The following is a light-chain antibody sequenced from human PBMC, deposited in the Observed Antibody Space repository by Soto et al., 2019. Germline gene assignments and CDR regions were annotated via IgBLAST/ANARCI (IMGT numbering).Light chain of an antibody. Sequence: QSVLTQPPSASGTPGQTVTISCSGSSSNIATYSVYWYQQLPGTAPKLLIYENNQRPSGVPDRFSGPKSDTSASLAIAGLRSGDEADYYCAAWDDSLTALFGGRPKVTVL. CDR2: ENN. J-gene: IGLJ3*02. CDR1: SSNIATYS. V-gene: IGLV1-47*01. CDR3: AAWDDSLTAL.